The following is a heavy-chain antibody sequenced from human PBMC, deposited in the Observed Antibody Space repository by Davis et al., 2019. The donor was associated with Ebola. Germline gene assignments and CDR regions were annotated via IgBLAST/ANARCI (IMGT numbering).Heavy chain of an antibody. J-gene: IGHJ6*02. CDR1: GFTFSSYT. D-gene: IGHD3-3*01. Sequence: GESLKISCAASGFTFSSYTMSWVRQARQAPGKGLDWVSAISDSGGRTYYADSVKGRFTISRDNSKNTLYLQMDSLRAEDTAVYYCAKDLSFDFWSGYYYYGVDVWGQGTTVTVSS. CDR3: AKDLSFDFWSGYYYYGVDV. CDR2: ISDSGGRT. V-gene: IGHV3-23*01.